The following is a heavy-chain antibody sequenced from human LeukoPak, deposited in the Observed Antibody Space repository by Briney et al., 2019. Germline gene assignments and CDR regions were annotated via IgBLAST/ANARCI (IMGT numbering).Heavy chain of an antibody. J-gene: IGHJ4*02. CDR1: GFTFSDYY. CDR3: AKDPGYDFYFDY. CDR2: ISSSGSTI. V-gene: IGHV3-11*01. D-gene: IGHD5-12*01. Sequence: GGSLRLSCAASGFTFSDYYMSWIRQAPGNGLEWVSYISSSGSTIYYADSVKGRFTNSTDNAKNTLYLQTNSLRAEDTAVYYCAKDPGYDFYFDYWGQGTLVTVSS.